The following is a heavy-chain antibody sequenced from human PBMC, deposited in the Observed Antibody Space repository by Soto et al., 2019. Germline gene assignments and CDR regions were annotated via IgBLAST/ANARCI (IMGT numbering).Heavy chain of an antibody. CDR2: IYWNDDK. Sequence: SGPTLVNPTQTLTLTCTFSGFSLSTSGVGVGWIRQPPGKALEWLALIYWNDDKRYSPSLKSRLTITKDTSKNQVVLTMTNMEPVDTATYYCAHSVATAMVAGPFDYWGQGTLVTVSS. CDR3: AHSVATAMVAGPFDY. J-gene: IGHJ4*02. CDR1: GFSLSTSGVG. D-gene: IGHD5-18*01. V-gene: IGHV2-5*01.